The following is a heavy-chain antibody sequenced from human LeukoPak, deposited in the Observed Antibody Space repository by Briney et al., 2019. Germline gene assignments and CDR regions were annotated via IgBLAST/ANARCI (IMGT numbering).Heavy chain of an antibody. CDR1: GYTFTSYD. Sequence: ASVKVSCKASGYTFTSYDIHWVRQATGQGLEWMGWMNPNSGNTGYAQNFQGRVTMTRNTSISTAYMELNSLRSEDRAVYYCARSGSYGGDLFDYWGQGTLVTVSS. CDR3: ARSGSYGGDLFDY. V-gene: IGHV1-8*01. J-gene: IGHJ4*02. D-gene: IGHD1-26*01. CDR2: MNPNSGNT.